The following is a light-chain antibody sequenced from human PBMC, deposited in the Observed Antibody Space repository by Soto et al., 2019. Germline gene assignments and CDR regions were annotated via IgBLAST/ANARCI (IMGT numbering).Light chain of an antibody. CDR3: QQYSFMWT. CDR1: ENVRNNY. Sequence: EIVFTQAPGTLSFSRGERATLSCRASENVRNNYLAWYQQKPGQAPRLLISGASKRATGIPDRFSGSGSGTDFTLTINRLEPEDFAVYYCQQYSFMWTLGQGTKVDIK. V-gene: IGKV3-20*01. CDR2: GAS. J-gene: IGKJ1*01.